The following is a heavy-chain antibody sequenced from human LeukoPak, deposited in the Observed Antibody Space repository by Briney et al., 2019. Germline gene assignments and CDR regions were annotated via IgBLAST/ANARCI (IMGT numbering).Heavy chain of an antibody. CDR2: ISSSSSYI. J-gene: IGHJ4*02. Sequence: GGSLRLSCAASGFTFSSYSMNWVRQAPGKGLEWVSSISSSSSYIYYADSVKGRFTISRDNAKNTLYLQMNSLRAEDTAVYYCAKDVTASLGYCSSTSCYTGEGDYFDYWGQGTLVTVSS. CDR1: GFTFSSYS. V-gene: IGHV3-21*04. CDR3: AKDVTASLGYCSSTSCYTGEGDYFDY. D-gene: IGHD2-2*02.